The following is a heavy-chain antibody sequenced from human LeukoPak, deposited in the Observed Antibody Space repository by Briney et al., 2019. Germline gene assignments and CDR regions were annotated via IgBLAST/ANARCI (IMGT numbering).Heavy chain of an antibody. D-gene: IGHD3-10*01. CDR2: VKSKADDGTT. V-gene: IGHV3-15*01. Sequence: GGSLRLSCEASGFSFTNTWMSWVRQAPGKGLEWVGRVKSKADDGTTDYAAPVQGGFTISRDDSKNTLSLQMNSLKTEDTAVYYCATEGGSGSYYGDDAFDMWGQGTMVTVSS. CDR1: GFSFTNTW. J-gene: IGHJ3*02. CDR3: ATEGGSGSYYGDDAFDM.